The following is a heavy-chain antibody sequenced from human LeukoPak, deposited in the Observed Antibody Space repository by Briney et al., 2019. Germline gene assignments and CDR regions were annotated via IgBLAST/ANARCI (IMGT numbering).Heavy chain of an antibody. CDR1: AFTFNTYA. D-gene: IGHD3-10*01. CDR3: ASTYYYGSGSYYNGDY. CDR2: IGGSGGST. J-gene: IGHJ4*02. V-gene: IGHV3-23*01. Sequence: SGGSLRLSCAASAFTFNTYAMTWVRQAPGKGLEWVSTIGGSGGSTYYADSVKGRFTISRDNAKNSLYLQMNSLRAEDTAVYYCASTYYYGSGSYYNGDYWGQGTLVTVSS.